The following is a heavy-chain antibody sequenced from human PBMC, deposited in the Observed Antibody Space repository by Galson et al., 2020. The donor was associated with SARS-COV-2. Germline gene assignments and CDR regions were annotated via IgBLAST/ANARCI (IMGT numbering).Heavy chain of an antibody. D-gene: IGHD3-22*01. Sequence: GESLKISCAASGFTFSSYGMHWVRQAPGKGLEWVAVISYDGSNKYYADSVKGRFTISRDNSKNTLYLQMNSLRAEDTAVYYCAKDAPALSSGYNDHPYWGQGTLVTVSS. CDR3: AKDAPALSSGYNDHPY. CDR2: ISYDGSNK. CDR1: GFTFSSYG. V-gene: IGHV3-30*18. J-gene: IGHJ4*02.